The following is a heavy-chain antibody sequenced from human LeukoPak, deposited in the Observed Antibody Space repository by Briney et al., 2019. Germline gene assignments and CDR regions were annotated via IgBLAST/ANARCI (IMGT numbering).Heavy chain of an antibody. CDR3: ARNRYYYGSGGGSYYYGMDV. V-gene: IGHV4-4*07. CDR2: IYTSGST. D-gene: IGHD3-10*01. Sequence: PSETLSLTCTVSGGSISSYYWSWNRQPAGKGLEWIGRIYTSGSTNYNPSLKSRVTMSVDTSKNQFSLKLSSVTAADTAVYYCARNRYYYGSGGGSYYYGMDVWGQGTTVTVSS. CDR1: GGSISSYY. J-gene: IGHJ6*02.